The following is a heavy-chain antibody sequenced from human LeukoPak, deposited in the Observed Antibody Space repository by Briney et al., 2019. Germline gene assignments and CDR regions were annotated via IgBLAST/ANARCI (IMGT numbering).Heavy chain of an antibody. V-gene: IGHV4-4*09. Sequence: SETLSLTCTVSGGSISSYYWSWIRQPPGKGLEWIGYIYTSGSTNYNPSLKSRVTISVDTSKNQFSLKLSSVTAADTAVYYCARPRRATPFVYWGQGTLVTVSS. J-gene: IGHJ4*02. CDR2: IYTSGST. CDR3: ARPRRATPFVY. CDR1: GGSISSYY.